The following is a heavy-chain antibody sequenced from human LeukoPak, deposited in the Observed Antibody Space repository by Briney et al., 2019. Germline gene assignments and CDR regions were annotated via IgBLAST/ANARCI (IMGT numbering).Heavy chain of an antibody. Sequence: SVKVSCKASGGTFSSYALSWVRQAPGQGLEWMGTIIPIVGIANYAQKFQGRATITADKSTSTAYMELSSLRSGDTAVYYCARDGEMATIYFDYWGQGTLVTVSS. J-gene: IGHJ4*02. V-gene: IGHV1-69*04. CDR3: ARDGEMATIYFDY. CDR1: GGTFSSYA. CDR2: IIPIVGIA. D-gene: IGHD5-24*01.